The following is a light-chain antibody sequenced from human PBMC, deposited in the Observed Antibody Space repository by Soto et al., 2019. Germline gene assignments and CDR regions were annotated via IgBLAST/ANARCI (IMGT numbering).Light chain of an antibody. J-gene: IGKJ2*01. CDR1: QSISSY. CDR3: QQSYSTLMYT. Sequence: DIQMTQSPSSLSASVGDRVTITCRASQSISSYLNWYQQKPGKAPKLLIYAASSLQRGVPSRFSGSGSGTDFPLAISSLQPEDFANYYCQQSYSTLMYTFGQGTKLEIK. CDR2: AAS. V-gene: IGKV1-39*01.